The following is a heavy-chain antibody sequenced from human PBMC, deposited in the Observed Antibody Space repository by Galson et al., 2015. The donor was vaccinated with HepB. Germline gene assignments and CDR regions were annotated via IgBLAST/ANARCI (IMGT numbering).Heavy chain of an antibody. Sequence: SVKVSCKASGYTFTNYYMHWVRQAPGKGLEWMGGFDPEDGETIYAQKFQGRVTMTEDTSTDTAYMELSSLRSEDTAVYYCATGYSSSAPFDYWGQGTLVTVSS. CDR1: GYTFTNYY. J-gene: IGHJ4*02. D-gene: IGHD6-13*01. CDR2: FDPEDGET. CDR3: ATGYSSSAPFDY. V-gene: IGHV1-24*01.